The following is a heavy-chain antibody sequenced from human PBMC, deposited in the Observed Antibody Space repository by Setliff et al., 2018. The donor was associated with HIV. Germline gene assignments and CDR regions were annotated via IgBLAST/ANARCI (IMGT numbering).Heavy chain of an antibody. J-gene: IGHJ5*02. Sequence: ETLSLTCTVSGDSISTYHWSWVRQVPGKGLEWIAYIYTSSSTIHYADSVKGRVTISRDNSKNTLYLQMNSLRAEDTAVYYCAKADRGYGRNWFDPWGQGTLVTVSS. CDR1: GDSISTYH. CDR3: AKADRGYGRNWFDP. V-gene: IGHV3-48*01. CDR2: IYTSSSTI. D-gene: IGHD4-17*01.